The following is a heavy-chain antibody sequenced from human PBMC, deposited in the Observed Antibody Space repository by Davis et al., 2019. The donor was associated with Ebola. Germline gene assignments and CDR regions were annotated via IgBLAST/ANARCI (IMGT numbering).Heavy chain of an antibody. J-gene: IGHJ4*02. CDR2: ISHSERM. V-gene: IGHV4-34*01. CDR1: GGSFSGYY. CDR3: ASGYCTNGVCYRKPFDY. Sequence: MPSETLSLTCAVYGGSFSGYYWSWIRQSPGKGLEWIGEISHSERMRYNPSLKSRVTISVDRSKNQFSLKLSSVTAADTAVYYCASGYCTNGVCYRKPFDYWGQGTLVTVSS. D-gene: IGHD2-8*01.